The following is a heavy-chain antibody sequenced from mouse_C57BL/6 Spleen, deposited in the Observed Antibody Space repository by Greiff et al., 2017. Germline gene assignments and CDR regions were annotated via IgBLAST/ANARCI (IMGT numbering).Heavy chain of an antibody. D-gene: IGHD2-3*01. J-gene: IGHJ2*01. V-gene: IGHV5-17*01. CDR3: ARSYDGYRHYFDY. CDR1: GFTFSDYG. Sequence: DVKLVESGGGLVKPGGSLKLSCAASGFTFSDYGMHWVRQAPEKGLEWVAYISSGSSTIYYADTVKGRFTISRDNAKNTLFLQMTSLRSEDTAMYYCARSYDGYRHYFDYWGQGTTLTVSS. CDR2: ISSGSSTI.